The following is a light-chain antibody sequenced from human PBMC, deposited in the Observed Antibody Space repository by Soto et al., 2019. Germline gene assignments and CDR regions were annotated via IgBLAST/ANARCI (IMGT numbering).Light chain of an antibody. J-gene: IGLJ1*01. CDR1: SSNIGTNY. Sequence: QSVLTQPPSASGTPGQRVTISCSGGSSNIGTNYVYWYQQLPGTAPKLLIYRNHPRPSGVPDRFSASKSGTSASLAISGLRSEDEADYFCAGWDDSLHGLLFGSGTKVTVL. V-gene: IGLV1-47*01. CDR3: AGWDDSLHGLL. CDR2: RNH.